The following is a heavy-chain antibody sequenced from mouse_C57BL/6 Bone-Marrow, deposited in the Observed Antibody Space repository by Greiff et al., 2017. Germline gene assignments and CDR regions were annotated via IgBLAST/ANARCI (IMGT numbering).Heavy chain of an antibody. Sequence: QVQLQQPGAELVMPGASVKLSCKASGYTFTSYWMHWVKQRPGQGLEWIGEIDPSDSYTNYNQKFKGKSTLTVDQSSSTAYMQLSSLTSEDSAVYYGARDSYYYGSSLFAYWGQGTLVTVSA. CDR2: IDPSDSYT. J-gene: IGHJ3*01. CDR1: GYTFTSYW. CDR3: ARDSYYYGSSLFAY. D-gene: IGHD1-1*01. V-gene: IGHV1-69*01.